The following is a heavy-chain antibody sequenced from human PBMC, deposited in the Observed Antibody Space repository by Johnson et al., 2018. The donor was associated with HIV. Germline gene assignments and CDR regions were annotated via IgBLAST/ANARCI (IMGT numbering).Heavy chain of an antibody. CDR1: GFTFSSYA. D-gene: IGHD3-22*01. CDR3: GGSYYYDSSGYYARNAFDI. J-gene: IGHJ3*02. V-gene: IGHV3-30-3*01. CDR2: MSYDGINK. Sequence: QVQLVESGGGVVQPGRSLRLSCAASGFTFSSYAMHWVRQAPGKGLEWVAVMSYDGINKYYAASVKGRFTISRDNSKNTLYLQMNSLRAEDTAVYSGGGSYYYDSSGYYARNAFDIWGQGTMVTVSS.